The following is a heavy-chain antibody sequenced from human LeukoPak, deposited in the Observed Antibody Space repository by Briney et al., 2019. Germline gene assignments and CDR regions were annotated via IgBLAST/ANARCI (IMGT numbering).Heavy chain of an antibody. V-gene: IGHV3-48*02. CDR1: GFTFSSYS. J-gene: IGHJ5*02. CDR2: IHSTGSTM. CDR3: ARDWSWQFDP. D-gene: IGHD1-26*01. Sequence: PGGSLRLSCAASGFTFSSYSMNWVRQAPGKGLEWLSYIHSTGSTMYYADSVKGRFTISRDNAKNSLYLQMHSLRDEGTAVYYCARDWSWQFDPWGQGTLVTVSS.